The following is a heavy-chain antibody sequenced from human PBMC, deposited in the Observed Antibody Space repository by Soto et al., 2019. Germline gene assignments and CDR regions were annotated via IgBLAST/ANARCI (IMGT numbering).Heavy chain of an antibody. V-gene: IGHV3-30*18. CDR2: ISYDGSNK. J-gene: IGHJ4*02. CDR3: AKAQLPQYSSGCVDY. D-gene: IGHD6-19*01. Sequence: PGGSLRLSCAASGFTFSSYGMHWVRQAPGKGLEWVAVISYDGSNKYYADSVKGRFTISRDNSKNTLYLQMNSLRAEDTAVYYCAKAQLPQYSSGCVDYWGQGTLVTVSS. CDR1: GFTFSSYG.